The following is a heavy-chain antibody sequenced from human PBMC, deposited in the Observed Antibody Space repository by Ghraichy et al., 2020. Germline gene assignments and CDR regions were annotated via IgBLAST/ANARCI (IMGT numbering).Heavy chain of an antibody. V-gene: IGHV4-39*01. Sequence: SETLSLTCTVSGGSISSSSYYWGWIRQPPGKGLEWIGSIYYSGSTYYNPSLKSRVTISVDTSKNQFSLKLSSVTAADTAVYYCARQWCGWELLTCAFDIWGQGTMVTVSS. J-gene: IGHJ3*02. CDR1: GGSISSSSYY. D-gene: IGHD1-26*01. CDR3: ARQWCGWELLTCAFDI. CDR2: IYYSGST.